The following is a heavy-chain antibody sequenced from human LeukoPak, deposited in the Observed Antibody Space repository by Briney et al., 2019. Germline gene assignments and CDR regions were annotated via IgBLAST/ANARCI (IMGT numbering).Heavy chain of an antibody. CDR2: IINKTDGGTK. V-gene: IGHV3-15*01. CDR3: TTGSYYFDY. CDR1: GFTLSNAW. J-gene: IGHJ4*02. Sequence: GRSLRPAWTTSGFTLSNAWMNCVRQVPRKGLEWVGHIINKTDGGTKDYAAPVKGRFTISRDDSKNTLYLQINSLKTEDTALYYCTTGSYYFDYWGQGTLVTVSS. D-gene: IGHD1-26*01.